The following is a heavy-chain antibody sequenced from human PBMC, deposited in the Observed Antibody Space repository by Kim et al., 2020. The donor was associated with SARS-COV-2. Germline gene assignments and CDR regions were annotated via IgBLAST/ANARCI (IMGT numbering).Heavy chain of an antibody. V-gene: IGHV4-34*01. D-gene: IGHD3-9*01. Sequence: SETLSLTCAVYGGSFSGYYWSWIRQPPGKGLEWIGEINHSGSTNYNPSLKSRVTIPVDTSKNQFSLKLSSVTAADTAVYYCARGRVLRYIDYWGQGTLVTVSS. J-gene: IGHJ4*02. CDR2: INHSGST. CDR1: GGSFSGYY. CDR3: ARGRVLRYIDY.